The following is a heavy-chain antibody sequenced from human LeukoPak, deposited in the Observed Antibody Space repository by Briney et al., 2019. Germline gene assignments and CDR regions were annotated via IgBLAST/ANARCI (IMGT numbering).Heavy chain of an antibody. CDR1: GGSISSSSYY. V-gene: IGHV4-61*05. Sequence: SETLSLTCTVSGGSISSSSYYWSWIRQPPGKGLEWIGYIYYSGSTNYNPSLKSRVTISVDTSKNQFSLKLSSVTAADTAVYYCATMYGSGSYGMDVWGQGTTVTVSS. J-gene: IGHJ6*02. CDR2: IYYSGST. CDR3: ATMYGSGSYGMDV. D-gene: IGHD3-10*01.